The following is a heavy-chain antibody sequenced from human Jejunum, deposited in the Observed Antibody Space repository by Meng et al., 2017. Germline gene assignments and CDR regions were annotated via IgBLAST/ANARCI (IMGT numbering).Heavy chain of an antibody. D-gene: IGHD6-13*01. J-gene: IGHJ5*01. CDR3: ARDTAGFGS. V-gene: IGHV4-39*07. Sequence: QLQLRGAVPGLVNPSVTRAPTGVVSGGSISTAGYYWGWIRQSPVEGLELIGGNYYSGTTYYNPSIKSRVTISIDTSKKQFSLKMNSVTAADTAVYYCARDTAGFGSWGQGTLVTVSS. CDR1: GGSISTAGYY. CDR2: NYYSGTT.